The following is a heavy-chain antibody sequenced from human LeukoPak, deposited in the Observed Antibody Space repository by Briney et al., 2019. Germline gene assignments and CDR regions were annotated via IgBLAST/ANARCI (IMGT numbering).Heavy chain of an antibody. D-gene: IGHD6-6*01. CDR2: ISPTGSTT. V-gene: IGHV3-74*01. Sequence: PWGSLRLSCTASGFSFSGHWMHWARQLPGKGLVWVSRISPTGSTTSYADSVKGRFTVSRDNAKNTLYLQVNNLRAEDTAVYYRARGPNSNWSGLDFWGQGTLLTVSS. CDR3: ARGPNSNWSGLDF. CDR1: GFSFSGHW. J-gene: IGHJ4*02.